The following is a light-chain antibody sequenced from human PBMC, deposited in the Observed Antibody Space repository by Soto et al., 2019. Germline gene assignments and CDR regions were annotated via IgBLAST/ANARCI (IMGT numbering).Light chain of an antibody. CDR3: ATWESSLRARPD. Sequence: QSVLTQPPSVSAAPGQKLAISCSGSSSNIGNNYVSWYQQLPGTAPKLLIYDNNKRPSWIPDGFSGRNSGSSATLGITGFQTGDEDDYYSATWESSLRARPDFRPRT. V-gene: IGLV1-51*01. CDR1: SSNIGNNY. CDR2: DNN. J-gene: IGLJ1*01.